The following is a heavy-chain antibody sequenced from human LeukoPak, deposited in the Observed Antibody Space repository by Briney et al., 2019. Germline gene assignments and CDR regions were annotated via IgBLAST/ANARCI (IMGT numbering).Heavy chain of an antibody. V-gene: IGHV3-43*02. CDR1: GXAFDDYP. J-gene: IGHJ4*02. Sequence: PGGSLRLSCSASGXAFDDYPRHWVRQVPGKGLEWVSLISGDGGTTYYADSVKGRFTISRDNSKNSLYLQMNSLRTEDTALYYCAKDYYWGQGTLVTVSS. CDR2: ISGDGGTT. CDR3: AKDYY.